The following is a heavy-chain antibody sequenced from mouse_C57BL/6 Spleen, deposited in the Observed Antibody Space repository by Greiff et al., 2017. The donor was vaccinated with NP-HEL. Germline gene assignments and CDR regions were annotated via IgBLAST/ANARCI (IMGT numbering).Heavy chain of an antibody. CDR2: IDPSDSYT. CDR3: ARFDGYYPYAMDY. CDR1: GYTFTSYW. V-gene: IGHV1-50*01. Sequence: QVQLQQPGAELVKPGASVKLSCQASGYTFTSYWMQWVKQRPGQGLEWIGEIDPSDSYTNYNQKFKGKATLTVDTSSSTAYMQLSSLTSEDSAVYYCARFDGYYPYAMDYWGQGTSVTVSS. D-gene: IGHD2-3*01. J-gene: IGHJ4*01.